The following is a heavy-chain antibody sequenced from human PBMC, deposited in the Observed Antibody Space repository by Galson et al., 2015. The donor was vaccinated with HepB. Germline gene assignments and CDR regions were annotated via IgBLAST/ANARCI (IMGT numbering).Heavy chain of an antibody. CDR1: GGTFTNYA. D-gene: IGHD3-22*01. Sequence: SVKVSCKASGGTFTNYALSWVRQAPGQGLEWMGGIIPILHTPNYAQKFQGRVTFSTDESTSTVYMELSSLRSEDTAFYYCAREGHYYDSRGYYGVFDIWGQGTMVTVSS. CDR2: IIPILHTP. J-gene: IGHJ3*02. CDR3: AREGHYYDSRGYYGVFDI. V-gene: IGHV1-69*05.